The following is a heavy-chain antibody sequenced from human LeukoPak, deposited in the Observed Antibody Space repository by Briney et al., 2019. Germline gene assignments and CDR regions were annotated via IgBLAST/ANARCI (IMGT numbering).Heavy chain of an antibody. J-gene: IGHJ5*02. Sequence: SETLSLTCTVSGGSISSSSYYWGWIRQPPGKGLEWIGSIYYSGSTYYNPSLKSRVTISVDTSKNQFSLKLSPVTAADTAVYYCARRLRYCSSTSCLNWFDPWGQGTLVTVSS. D-gene: IGHD2-2*01. CDR3: ARRLRYCSSTSCLNWFDP. CDR2: IYYSGST. V-gene: IGHV4-39*01. CDR1: GGSISSSSYY.